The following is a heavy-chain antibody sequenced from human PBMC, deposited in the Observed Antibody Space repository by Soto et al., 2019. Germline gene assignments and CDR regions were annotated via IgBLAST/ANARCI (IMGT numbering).Heavy chain of an antibody. J-gene: IGHJ4*02. CDR2: VYHTGGS. Sequence: QVQLQESGPGLVKPSGTLSLTCAVSGGSISTNNWWSWVRQPPGRGLEWIGEVYHTGGSNYNPSLNSRVAMSVDKSKNQFSLNLNSVTAADTAVYYCAREKGAGTYMGFDYWGQGTLVTVSS. CDR1: GGSISTNNW. D-gene: IGHD3-10*01. CDR3: AREKGAGTYMGFDY. V-gene: IGHV4-4*02.